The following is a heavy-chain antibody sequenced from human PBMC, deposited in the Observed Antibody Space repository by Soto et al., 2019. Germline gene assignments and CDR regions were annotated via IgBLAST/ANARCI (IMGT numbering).Heavy chain of an antibody. CDR3: AKDGAPDVEMATIFFDY. V-gene: IGHV4-59*01. CDR1: GGSISSYY. J-gene: IGHJ4*02. D-gene: IGHD5-12*01. Sequence: SETLSLTCTVSGGSISSYYWSWIRQPPGKGLEWIGYIYYSGSTNYNPSLKSRFTISRDNSKNTLYLQMHSLRAEDTAVYYCAKDGAPDVEMATIFFDYWGQGTLVTVSS. CDR2: IYYSGST.